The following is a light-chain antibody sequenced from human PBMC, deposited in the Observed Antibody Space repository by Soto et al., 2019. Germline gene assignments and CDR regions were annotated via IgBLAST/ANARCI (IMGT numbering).Light chain of an antibody. CDR1: QSISNN. J-gene: IGKJ2*01. Sequence: EVVMTQSPATLSVSPGERATLSCRARQSISNNLAWYQQNPGQAPRLLIYGASTRTTGIPARFSGSGSGTEFTLTISSLQSEDFAVYYCQQYNNWPYTFAQGTKLEI. CDR3: QQYNNWPYT. CDR2: GAS. V-gene: IGKV3-15*01.